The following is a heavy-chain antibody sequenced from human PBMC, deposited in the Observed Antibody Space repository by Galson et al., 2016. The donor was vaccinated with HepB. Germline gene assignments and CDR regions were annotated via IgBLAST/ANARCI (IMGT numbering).Heavy chain of an antibody. J-gene: IGHJ4*02. D-gene: IGHD5-18*01. CDR3: STDAGRYTYGYLGY. Sequence: SLRLSCAASGFTFSNAWMNWVRQAPGKGLEWVGRIKRKSDGGTTDYAAPVKGRFTISRDDSKNTLHLQMNSLKTEDTGAYYCSTDAGRYTYGYLGYWGQGTLVTVSS. CDR2: IKRKSDGGTT. CDR1: GFTFSNAW. V-gene: IGHV3-15*07.